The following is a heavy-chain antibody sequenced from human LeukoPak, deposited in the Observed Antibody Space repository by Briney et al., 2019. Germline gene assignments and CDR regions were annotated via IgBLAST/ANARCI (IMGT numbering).Heavy chain of an antibody. Sequence: PSETLSLTCAVYGGSFSGYYWSWIRQPPGKGLEGIGEINHSGSTNYNPSLKSRVTISVDTSKNQFSLKLSSVTAADTAVYYCARPRRGYCSSTSCPSYYYYYMDVWGKGTTVTVSS. CDR1: GGSFSGYY. J-gene: IGHJ6*03. V-gene: IGHV4-34*01. D-gene: IGHD2-2*01. CDR3: ARPRRGYCSSTSCPSYYYYYMDV. CDR2: INHSGST.